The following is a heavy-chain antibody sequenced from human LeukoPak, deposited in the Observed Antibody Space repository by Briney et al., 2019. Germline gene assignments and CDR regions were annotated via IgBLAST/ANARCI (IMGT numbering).Heavy chain of an antibody. CDR3: ARGYTSSSGHGMDV. J-gene: IGHJ6*02. V-gene: IGHV3-74*01. Sequence: QTGGSLRLSCAASGFTFSSYWMHWVRQAPGKGLVWVSRISSDGSSTSYAASVKGRFTISRDNAKNTLYLQMNSLRAEDTAVYYCARGYTSSSGHGMDVWGQGTTVTVSS. CDR1: GFTFSSYW. D-gene: IGHD6-6*01. CDR2: ISSDGSST.